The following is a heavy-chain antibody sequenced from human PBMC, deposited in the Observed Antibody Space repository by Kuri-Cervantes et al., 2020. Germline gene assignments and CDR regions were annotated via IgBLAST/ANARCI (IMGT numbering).Heavy chain of an antibody. V-gene: IGHV4-38-2*01. J-gene: IGHJ4*02. Sequence: SQTLSLTCAVSGYSISSGYYWGWIRQPPGKGLEWIGSIYHSGSTYYNPSLKSRVTISVDTSKNQFSLQLNSVTPEDTAVYYCAKGPVVGRSFYYFDYWGQGTLVTVSS. CDR3: AKGPVVGRSFYYFDY. CDR2: IYHSGST. CDR1: GYSISSGYY. D-gene: IGHD3-16*02.